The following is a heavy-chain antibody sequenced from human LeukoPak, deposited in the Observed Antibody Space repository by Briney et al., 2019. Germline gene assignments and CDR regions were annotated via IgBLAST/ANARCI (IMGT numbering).Heavy chain of an antibody. D-gene: IGHD3-22*01. CDR1: GYTFTGYY. J-gene: IGHJ3*02. V-gene: IGHV7-4-1*02. CDR2: INTNTGNP. Sequence: ASVKVSCKASGYTFTGYYVHWVRQAPGQGLEWMGWINTNTGNPTYAQGFTGRFVFSLDTSVSTAYLQISSLKAEDTAVYYCARVVDYYDSSGPRGWDAFDIWGQGTMVTVSS. CDR3: ARVVDYYDSSGPRGWDAFDI.